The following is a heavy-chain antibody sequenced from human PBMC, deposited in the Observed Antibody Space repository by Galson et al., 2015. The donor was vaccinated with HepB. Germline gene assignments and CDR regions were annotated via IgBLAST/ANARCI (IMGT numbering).Heavy chain of an antibody. J-gene: IGHJ4*02. Sequence: SLRLSCAASGFTFSSYGMHWVRQAPGKGLEWVAVISYDGSNKYYADSVKGRFTISRDNSKNTLYLQMNSLRAEDTAVYYCAKDREGTTVFHYWGQGTLVTVSS. V-gene: IGHV3-30*18. CDR1: GFTFSSYG. CDR2: ISYDGSNK. D-gene: IGHD4-17*01. CDR3: AKDREGTTVFHY.